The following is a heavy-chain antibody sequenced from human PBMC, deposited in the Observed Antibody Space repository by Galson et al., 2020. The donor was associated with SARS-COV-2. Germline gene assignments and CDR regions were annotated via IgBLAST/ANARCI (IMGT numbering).Heavy chain of an antibody. CDR3: ARYRVMYSSGWYGYYYYYYGMDV. Sequence: SQTLSLTCAISGDSVSSNSAAWNWIRQSPSRGLEWLGRTYYRSKWYNDYAVSVKSRITINPETSKNQFSLQLNSVTPEDTAVYYCARYRVMYSSGWYGYYYYYYGMDVWGQGTTVTVSS. CDR1: GDSVSSNSAA. J-gene: IGHJ6*02. V-gene: IGHV6-1*01. CDR2: TYYRSKWYN. D-gene: IGHD6-19*01.